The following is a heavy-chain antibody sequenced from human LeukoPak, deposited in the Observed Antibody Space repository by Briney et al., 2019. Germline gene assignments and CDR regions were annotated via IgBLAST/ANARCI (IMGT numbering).Heavy chain of an antibody. J-gene: IGHJ4*02. CDR2: IIPIFGTA. D-gene: IGHD3-10*01. Sequence: SVKVSCKASGGTFSSYAISWVRQAPGQGLEWMGGIIPIFGTANYAQKFQGRVTITAGESTSTAYMELSSLRSEDTAVYYCARHYYGSGTYYHFDSWGPGTLVTVSS. CDR1: GGTFSSYA. V-gene: IGHV1-69*13. CDR3: ARHYYGSGTYYHFDS.